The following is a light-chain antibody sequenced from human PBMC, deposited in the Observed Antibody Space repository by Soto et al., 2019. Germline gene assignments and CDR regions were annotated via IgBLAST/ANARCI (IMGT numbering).Light chain of an antibody. CDR3: QQYNNWLIT. J-gene: IGKJ5*01. CDR2: GAS. Sequence: EIVMTQSPATLSVSPGERATLSCRASQSVSSNLAWYQQTPGQAPRLLIYGASTRATGIPARFSVSGSGTDFTLTISSLQSEDFAVYYCQQYNNWLITFGQATRLEIK. CDR1: QSVSSN. V-gene: IGKV3-15*01.